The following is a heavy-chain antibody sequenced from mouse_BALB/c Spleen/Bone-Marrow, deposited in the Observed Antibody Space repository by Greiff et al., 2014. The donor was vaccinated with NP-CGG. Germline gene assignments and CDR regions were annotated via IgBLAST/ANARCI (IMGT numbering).Heavy chain of an antibody. J-gene: IGHJ3*01. CDR3: AREGYCGSPFAY. Sequence: QVQLQQPGAELAKPGASVKMSCKASGYTFTSYWMHWVKQRPGQGLEWIGYINPSTGYTEYNQKFKDKATLTADKSSSTAYMQLSSLTSEDSAVYYCAREGYCGSPFAYWGQGTLVTVSA. CDR1: GYTFTSYW. D-gene: IGHD1-1*01. CDR2: INPSTGYT. V-gene: IGHV1-7*01.